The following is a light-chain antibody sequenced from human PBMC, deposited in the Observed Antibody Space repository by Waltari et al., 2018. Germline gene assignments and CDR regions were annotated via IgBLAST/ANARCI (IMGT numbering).Light chain of an antibody. CDR3: MQGMYFPIT. Sequence: DIVMTQTPLPLSVTPGQSASISVTPSQSLLHSDGKTFLFWYLQKPGQSPQSLIYEVSSRFSGVPDRFSGSGSGTDFTLKISRVEAEDIGVYYCMQGMYFPITFGQGTRLQIE. CDR2: EVS. V-gene: IGKV2-29*03. CDR1: QSLLHSDGKTF. J-gene: IGKJ5*01.